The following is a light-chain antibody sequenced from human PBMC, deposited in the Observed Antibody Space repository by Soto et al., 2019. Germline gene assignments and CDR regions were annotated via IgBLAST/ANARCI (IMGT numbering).Light chain of an antibody. CDR3: ISYTISSTRV. CDR1: SSDVGGYNY. CDR2: DVS. V-gene: IGLV2-14*01. Sequence: QSALTQPASVSGSPGQSITIACTGTSSDVGGYNYVSWYQQHPGKAPKLTIYDVSNRPSGVSNRFSGSKSGNTASLNISGLQAEDEADDYCISYTISSTRVFGTGTKVTVL. J-gene: IGLJ1*01.